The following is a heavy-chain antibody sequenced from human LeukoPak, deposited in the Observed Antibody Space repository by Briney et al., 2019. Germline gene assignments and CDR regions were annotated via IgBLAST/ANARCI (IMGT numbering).Heavy chain of an antibody. J-gene: IGHJ3*02. Sequence: GGSLRLSCAASGFTFSSYTMHWVRQAPGKGLEWVAVLSYDGTDKYYADSVKGRFTISRDNSKNTLYLQMNSLRAEDTAVYYCARPGGSGSYLGFAFDIWGQGTMVTVSS. D-gene: IGHD1-26*01. CDR3: ARPGGSGSYLGFAFDI. CDR2: LSYDGTDK. CDR1: GFTFSSYT. V-gene: IGHV3-30*04.